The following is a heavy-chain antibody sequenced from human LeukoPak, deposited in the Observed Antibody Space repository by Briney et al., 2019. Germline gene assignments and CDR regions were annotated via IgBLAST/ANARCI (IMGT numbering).Heavy chain of an antibody. Sequence: GGSLRLSCAASGFTFSAYGMHWVRQAPGKGLEWVAVISYDGSNKYYTDSVKGRFTISRDNSKNTLYLQMNSLRAEDTAVFYCATHRGSYPAGGFNYWGQGTLVTVSS. CDR1: GFTFSAYG. CDR3: ATHRGSYPAGGFNY. J-gene: IGHJ4*02. CDR2: ISYDGSNK. V-gene: IGHV3-30*03. D-gene: IGHD1-26*01.